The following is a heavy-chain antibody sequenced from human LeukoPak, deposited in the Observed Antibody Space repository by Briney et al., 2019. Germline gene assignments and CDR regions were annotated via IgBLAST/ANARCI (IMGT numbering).Heavy chain of an antibody. CDR3: ARHIVVVPAAQYYFDY. CDR1: GFTFSSYW. CDR2: IKQDGSEK. D-gene: IGHD2-2*01. V-gene: IGHV3-7*01. Sequence: GGSLRLSCAASGFTFSSYWMSWVRQAPGKGLEWLANIKQDGSEKYYVDSVKGRFTISRDNAKNSLYLQMNSLRAEDTAVYYCARHIVVVPAAQYYFDYWGQGTLVTVSS. J-gene: IGHJ4*02.